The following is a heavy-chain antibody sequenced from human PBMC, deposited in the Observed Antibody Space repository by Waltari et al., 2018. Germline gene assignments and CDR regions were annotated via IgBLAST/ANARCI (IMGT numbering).Heavy chain of an antibody. V-gene: IGHV3-48*02. CDR3: VRSRWYDV. J-gene: IGHJ6*02. CDR2: IGSGSGLI. CDR1: GVTFSTYY. D-gene: IGHD2-15*01. Sequence: EVQLVESGGGLVQPGGSLRLSCAASGVTFSTYYMNWVRQAPGKGLEWVSYIGSGSGLIDYADSVKGGYTISRDNAKNSLYLQMNSLRDEDTAVYYCVRSRWYDVWGQGTTVTVSS.